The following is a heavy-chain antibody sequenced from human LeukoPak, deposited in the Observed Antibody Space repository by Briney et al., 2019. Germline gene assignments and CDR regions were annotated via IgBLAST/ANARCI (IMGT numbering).Heavy chain of an antibody. Sequence: SETLSLTCTVSGGSSSSGSYYWSWIRQPAGKGLEWIGRIYTSGSTNYNPSLKSRVTISVDTSKNQFSLKLSSVTAADTAVYYCARGDYDILTGYLNWFDPWGQGTLVTVSS. V-gene: IGHV4-61*02. J-gene: IGHJ5*02. CDR3: ARGDYDILTGYLNWFDP. CDR2: IYTSGST. CDR1: GGSSSSGSYY. D-gene: IGHD3-9*01.